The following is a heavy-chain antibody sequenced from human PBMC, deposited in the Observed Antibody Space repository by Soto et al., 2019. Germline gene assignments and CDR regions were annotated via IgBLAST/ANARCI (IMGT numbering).Heavy chain of an antibody. CDR2: IFYNGGT. V-gene: IGHV4-61*03. D-gene: IGHD2-8*01. CDR1: GGTVNSGGDA. J-gene: IGHJ4*02. Sequence: SGSLSLSCTVCGGTVNSGGDAGSWIRQPPGKGLEWIGFIFYNGGTSYNPSLGSRVTISADTSKTLFSLNLNFVTAADTAVYYCARGDHGPRRFYFDTWGQGTLVTVSS. CDR3: ARGDHGPRRFYFDT.